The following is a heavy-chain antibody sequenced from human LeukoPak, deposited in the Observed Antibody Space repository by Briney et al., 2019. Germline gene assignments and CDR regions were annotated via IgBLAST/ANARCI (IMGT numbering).Heavy chain of an antibody. CDR3: ARDIGYYDSSGYPRDAFDI. CDR1: GGSISSYY. D-gene: IGHD3-22*01. J-gene: IGHJ3*02. Sequence: SETLSLTCTVSGGSISSYYWSWIRQPAGKGLEWIGRIYTSGSTNYNPSLKSRVTMSVDTSKNQFSLKLSSVTAADTAVYYCARDIGYYDSSGYPRDAFDIWGQGTMDTVSS. V-gene: IGHV4-4*07. CDR2: IYTSGST.